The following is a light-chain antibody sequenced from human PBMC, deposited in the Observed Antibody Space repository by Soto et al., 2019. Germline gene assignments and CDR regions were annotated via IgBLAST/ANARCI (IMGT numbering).Light chain of an antibody. V-gene: IGKV2-30*02. CDR3: MQGIHWAIT. Sequence: DVLMTQSPLSLPVNLGQPASISCRSNQSLVHSDGXXYFSWXQQRAGRSPRRLIYKVSSRDFGVPARLRGSASGTEFPLKISSVDAGDVGVYYCMQGIHWAITFGEGTRLEIK. CDR2: KVS. J-gene: IGKJ5*01. CDR1: QSLVHSDGXXY.